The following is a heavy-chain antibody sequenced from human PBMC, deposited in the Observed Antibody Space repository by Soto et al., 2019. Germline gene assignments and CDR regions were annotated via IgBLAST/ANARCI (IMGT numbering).Heavy chain of an antibody. CDR2: IYYSGST. Sequence: SETLSLTCSVSGASISSGDFYWSWIRQPPGKGLEWIGYIYYSGSTDYNPSLKSRVSMSVDAPKNHFSLKLSSVTAADTAVYICDRERRYCSGGMCSDGLDVWGPGTPVTVSS. V-gene: IGHV4-30-4*01. J-gene: IGHJ6*02. D-gene: IGHD2-15*01. CDR3: DRERRYCSGGMCSDGLDV. CDR1: GASISSGDFY.